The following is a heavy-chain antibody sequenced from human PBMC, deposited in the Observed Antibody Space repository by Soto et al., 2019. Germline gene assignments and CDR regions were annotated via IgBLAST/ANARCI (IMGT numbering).Heavy chain of an antibody. J-gene: IGHJ5*02. D-gene: IGHD6-13*01. CDR1: GYSFTSYW. CDR2: IYPGDSDT. V-gene: IGHV5-51*01. CDR3: ARLWPFPVTPETAAGTGWFDP. Sequence: PGESLKISCKGSGYSFTSYWIGWVRQMPGKGLEWMGIIYPGDSDTRYSPSFQGQVTISADKSISTAYLQWSSLKASDTAMYYCARLWPFPVTPETAAGTGWFDPWGQGTLVTVSS.